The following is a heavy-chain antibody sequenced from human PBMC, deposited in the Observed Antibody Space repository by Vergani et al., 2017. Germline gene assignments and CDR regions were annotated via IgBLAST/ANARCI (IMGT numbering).Heavy chain of an antibody. CDR3: ARVQATFKIAADNVDY. J-gene: IGHJ4*02. CDR1: GFTFSSYW. Sequence: EVQLVESGGGLVQPGGSLRLSCAASGFTFSSYWMSWGRKAPGKGLGWVANIKQEGREKDYGDSGKGRFTISSDNAKTSLYLQMNSLRAEDTAVYYCARVQATFKIAADNVDYWGQGTLVTVSS. CDR2: IKQEGREK. D-gene: IGHD6-13*01. V-gene: IGHV3-7*03.